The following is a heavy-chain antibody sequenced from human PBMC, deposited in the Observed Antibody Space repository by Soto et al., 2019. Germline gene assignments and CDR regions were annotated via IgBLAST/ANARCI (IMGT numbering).Heavy chain of an antibody. CDR1: GGSISSGDYY. CDR3: ARASTVTTGAKFDY. V-gene: IGHV4-30-4*01. CDR2: ISYSGNT. Sequence: SETLSLTCTVSGGSISSGDYYWSCIRQPPGKGLEWIGYISYSGNTYYNPSLETRVTISVDTSKNQFSLRLTSVTAADTAVYYCARASTVTTGAKFDYWGQGTTVTVSS. J-gene: IGHJ4*02. D-gene: IGHD4-17*01.